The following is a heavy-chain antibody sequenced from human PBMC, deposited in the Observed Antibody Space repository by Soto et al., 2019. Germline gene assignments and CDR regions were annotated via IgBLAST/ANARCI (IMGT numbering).Heavy chain of an antibody. Sequence: SLRLSCAASGFTFSSYSMSWVRQAPGKGLEWVSAISGSGGSTYYADSVKGRFTISRDNSKNTLYLQMNSLRAEDTAVYYCAKDQQKNRAFDIWGQGTMVTVSS. CDR2: ISGSGGST. J-gene: IGHJ3*02. V-gene: IGHV3-23*01. CDR3: AKDQQKNRAFDI. CDR1: GFTFSSYS.